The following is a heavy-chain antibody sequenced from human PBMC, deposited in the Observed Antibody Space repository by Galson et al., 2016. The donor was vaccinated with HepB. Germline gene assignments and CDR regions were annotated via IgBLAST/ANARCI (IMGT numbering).Heavy chain of an antibody. CDR2: ISYIGGST. CDR1: GGSIIRYH. D-gene: IGHD6-13*01. J-gene: IGHJ4*02. CDR3: ARVGVAAAYDY. V-gene: IGHV4-59*01. Sequence: SETLSLTCTVSGGSIIRYHWSWIRQPPGKGLEWIGSISYIGGSTYYNPSLKSRLTISLHTSKNQFSLMLTSVTAADTAVYYCARVGVAAAYDYWGQGTLVTVSS.